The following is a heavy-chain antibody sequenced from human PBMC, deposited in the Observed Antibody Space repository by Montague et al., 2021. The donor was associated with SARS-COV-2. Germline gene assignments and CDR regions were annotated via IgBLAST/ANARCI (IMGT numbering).Heavy chain of an antibody. CDR2: IYYSGRT. CDR3: VRGGGNSADYDSYAMDV. Sequence: LVKPTQTLTLTCTFSGFSLSTSGMCVSWIRQSPGKGLEWIGYIYYSGRTNYNPSLKSRVTISVDTSKNQFSLKMISVIATDTAVYYCVRGGGNSADYDSYAMDVWGQGTTVTVSS. V-gene: IGHV4-61*08. J-gene: IGHJ6*02. CDR1: GFSLSTSGMC. D-gene: IGHD4-23*01.